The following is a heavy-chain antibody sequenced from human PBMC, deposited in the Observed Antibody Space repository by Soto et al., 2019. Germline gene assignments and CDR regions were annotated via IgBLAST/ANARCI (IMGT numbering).Heavy chain of an antibody. J-gene: IGHJ4*02. V-gene: IGHV4-4*07. CDR3: ARGGIQLSYAFDY. Sequence: SETLSLTCSVSGTSGSNYYWSWIRQPAGKGLEHIVRIYPSGSTSYNPSLKSHVTMSMDTSQTQIYLNLTSVTAADTAVYYCARGGIQLSYAFDYWGQGIQVPVSS. CDR1: GTSGSNYY. D-gene: IGHD5-18*01. CDR2: IYPSGST.